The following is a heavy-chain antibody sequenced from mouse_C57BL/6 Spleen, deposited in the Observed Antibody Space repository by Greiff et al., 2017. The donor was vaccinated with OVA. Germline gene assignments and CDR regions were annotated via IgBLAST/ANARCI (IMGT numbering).Heavy chain of an antibody. CDR2: ISYDGSN. V-gene: IGHV3-6*01. D-gene: IGHD2-3*01. J-gene: IGHJ3*01. CDR3: ARDDGYSPD. CDR1: GYSITSGYY. Sequence: VQLQQSGPGLVKPSQSLSLTCSVTGYSITSGYYWNWIRQFPGNKLEWMGYISYDGSNNYNPSLKNRISITRDTSKNQFFLKLNSVTTEDTATYYCARDDGYSPDWGQGTLVTVSA.